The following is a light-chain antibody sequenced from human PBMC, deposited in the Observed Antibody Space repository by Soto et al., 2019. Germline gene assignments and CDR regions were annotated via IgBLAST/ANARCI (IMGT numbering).Light chain of an antibody. V-gene: IGLV2-23*01. CDR1: SSDVGSYNL. CDR3: SSYAGSSTHVV. CDR2: EGS. Sequence: QSALTQPASVSGSPGQSITISCTGISSDVGSYNLVSWYQQHPGKAPKVMIYEGSKRPSGVSNRFSGSGPGNTASLTISGLQAEDEAHYYCSSYAGSSTHVVFGGGTKLTV. J-gene: IGLJ2*01.